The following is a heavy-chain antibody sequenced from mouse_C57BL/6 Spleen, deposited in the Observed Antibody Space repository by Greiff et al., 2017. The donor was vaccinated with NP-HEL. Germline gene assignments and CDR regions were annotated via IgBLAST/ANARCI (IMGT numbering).Heavy chain of an antibody. Sequence: EVKVEESGPGLVKPSQSLSLTCSVTGYSITSGYYWNWIRQFPGNKLEWMGYISYDGSNNYNPSLKNRISITRDTSKNQFFLKLNSVTTEDTATYYCAREGGYDAVGYFDYWGQGTTLTVSS. J-gene: IGHJ2*01. D-gene: IGHD2-2*01. CDR3: AREGGYDAVGYFDY. CDR2: ISYDGSN. V-gene: IGHV3-6*01. CDR1: GYSITSGYY.